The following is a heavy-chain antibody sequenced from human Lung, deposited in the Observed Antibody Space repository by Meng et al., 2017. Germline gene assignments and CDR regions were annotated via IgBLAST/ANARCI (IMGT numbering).Heavy chain of an antibody. CDR2: ISDGGNT. D-gene: IGHD6-13*01. J-gene: IGHJ4*02. CDR1: GGAISSSGYY. CDR3: ARVKYSSSWYLDF. V-gene: IGHV4-39*07. Sequence: RQLAESGPALGKPSETLSLTCPVSGGAISSSGYYWGWIRQPPGKGLEWIGSISDGGNTYYNPSLQSRVSISVDTSKNQFSLKLRSVTAADTAVYYCARVKYSSSWYLDFWGQGALVTVSS.